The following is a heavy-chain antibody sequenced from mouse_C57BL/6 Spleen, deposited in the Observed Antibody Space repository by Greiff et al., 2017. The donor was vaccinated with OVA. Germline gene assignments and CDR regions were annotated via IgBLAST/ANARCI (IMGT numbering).Heavy chain of an antibody. CDR3: ARRDGYDGWYFDV. J-gene: IGHJ1*03. CDR1: GYTFTSYW. V-gene: IGHV1-55*01. D-gene: IGHD2-2*01. Sequence: VQLQQPGAELVKPGASVKMSCKASGYTFTSYWITWVKQRPGQGLEWIGDIYPGSGSTNYNEKFKSKATLTVDTSSSTAYMQLSSLTSEDSAVYYCARRDGYDGWYFDVWGTGTTVTVSS. CDR2: IYPGSGST.